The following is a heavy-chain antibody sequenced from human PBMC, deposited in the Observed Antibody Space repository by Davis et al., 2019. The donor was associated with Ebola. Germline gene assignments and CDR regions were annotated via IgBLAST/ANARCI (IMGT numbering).Heavy chain of an antibody. D-gene: IGHD6-13*01. CDR2: IKSRRDGGTT. Sequence: GGSLRLSCEASGFSFSDSGMSWVRQAPGMGLEWVARIKSRRDGGTTDYAAPVRGRVFISRDESRNTVYLQMNSMRIEDTAVYFCTTDRGIAIRPLFDSWGQGTLVTVSS. CDR1: GFSFSDSG. J-gene: IGHJ4*02. CDR3: TTDRGIAIRPLFDS. V-gene: IGHV3-15*01.